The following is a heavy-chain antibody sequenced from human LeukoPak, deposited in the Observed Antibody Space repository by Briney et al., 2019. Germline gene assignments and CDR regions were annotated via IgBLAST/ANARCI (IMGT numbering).Heavy chain of an antibody. CDR3: ATSYDSSGYSPGYFDY. V-gene: IGHV4-38-2*01. J-gene: IGHJ4*02. CDR1: GYSISSGYY. CDR2: IYHRGST. Sequence: SETLSLTCAVSGYSISSGYYWGWIRQPPGKGLEWIGRIYHRGSTYYNPSLKSRVTISVDTSKNQFSLKLSSVTAADTAVYYCATSYDSSGYSPGYFDYWGQGTLVTVSS. D-gene: IGHD3-22*01.